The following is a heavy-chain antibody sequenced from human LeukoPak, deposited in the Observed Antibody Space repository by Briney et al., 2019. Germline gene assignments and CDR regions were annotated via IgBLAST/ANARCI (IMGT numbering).Heavy chain of an antibody. CDR2: INPNNGGT. CDR3: ARDPRIAVAGKYFDY. D-gene: IGHD6-19*01. Sequence: ASVKVSCKASGYTFIGYYMHWVRQAPGQGLEWMGRINPNNGGTNYAQKFQGRVTMTRGTSISTAYMELSRLRSDDTAVYYCARDPRIAVAGKYFDYWGQGTLVTVSS. V-gene: IGHV1-2*06. J-gene: IGHJ4*02. CDR1: GYTFIGYY.